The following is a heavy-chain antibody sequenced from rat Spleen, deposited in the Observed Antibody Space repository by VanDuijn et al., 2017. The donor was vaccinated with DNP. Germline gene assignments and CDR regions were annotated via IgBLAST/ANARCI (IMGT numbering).Heavy chain of an antibody. J-gene: IGHJ1*01. CDR3: ASHVYNSYWYFDF. D-gene: IGHD1-10*01. V-gene: IGHV3-1*01. CDR2: ISYSDST. CDR1: GFSISTNY. Sequence: EVQLQESGPGLVRPSQSLSLTCSVAGFSISTNYWGWIRKFPGNRMEWIGHISYSDSTNYNPSLKSRISITRDTSRNQFFLQLNSVTTEDTDTYYCASHVYNSYWYFDFWGPGTMVTVSS.